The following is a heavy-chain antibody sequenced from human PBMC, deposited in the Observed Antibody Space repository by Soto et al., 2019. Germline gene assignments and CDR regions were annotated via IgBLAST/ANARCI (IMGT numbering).Heavy chain of an antibody. J-gene: IGHJ4*02. Sequence: GGSLRLSXAASGFTFSDYYMSWIRQAPGKGLEWISYISSSSNYKNHADSVKGRFTISRDNAKNSLYLQMNSLRAEDTAVYYCARAKRYYDTSGSDYRGQGTLVTVSS. V-gene: IGHV3-11*06. D-gene: IGHD3-22*01. CDR3: ARAKRYYDTSGSDY. CDR1: GFTFSDYY. CDR2: ISSSSNYK.